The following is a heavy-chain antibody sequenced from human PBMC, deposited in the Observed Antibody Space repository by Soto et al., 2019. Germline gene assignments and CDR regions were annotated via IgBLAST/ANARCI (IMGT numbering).Heavy chain of an antibody. Sequence: SLTCTCYGGSVSSGGYYLIWIRQHPGKGLECIGYIYYSGSTYYNPSLKIRVTISVDTAKNQFSLKLSSVTAADTAVYYCARDFVSAYYYCCMDIWGQEYTGTV. CDR3: ARDFVSAYYYCCMDI. CDR2: IYYSGST. V-gene: IGHV4-31*03. CDR1: GGSVSSGGYY. D-gene: IGHD3-10*01. J-gene: IGHJ6*01.